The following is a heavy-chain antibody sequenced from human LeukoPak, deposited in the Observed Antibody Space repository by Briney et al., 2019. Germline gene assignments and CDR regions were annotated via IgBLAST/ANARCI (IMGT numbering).Heavy chain of an antibody. CDR3: ARGDTMIVVVIPEFDY. CDR2: INPNSGGT. J-gene: IGHJ4*02. Sequence: GASVKVSCKASGYTFTGYYMHWVRQAPGQRLEWMGWINPNSGGTNYAQKFQGRVTMTRDTSISTAYMELSRLRSDGTAVYYCARGDTMIVVVIPEFDYWGQGTLVTVSS. V-gene: IGHV1-2*02. D-gene: IGHD3-22*01. CDR1: GYTFTGYY.